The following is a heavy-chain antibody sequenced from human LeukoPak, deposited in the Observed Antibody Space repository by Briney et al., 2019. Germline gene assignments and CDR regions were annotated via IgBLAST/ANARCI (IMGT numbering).Heavy chain of an antibody. J-gene: IGHJ4*02. CDR3: ARDGLLEGGTIFDY. D-gene: IGHD3-3*01. V-gene: IGHV4-38-2*02. CDR2: IYHSGST. CDR1: GYSISSGYY. Sequence: SETLSLTCTVSGYSISSGYYWGWIRQPPGKGLEWIGSIYHSGSTYYNPSLKSRVTISVDTSKNQFSLKLSSVTAADTAVYYCARDGLLEGGTIFDYWGQGTLVTVSS.